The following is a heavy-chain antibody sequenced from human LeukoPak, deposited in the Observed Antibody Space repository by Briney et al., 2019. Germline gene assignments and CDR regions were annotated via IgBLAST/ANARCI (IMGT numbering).Heavy chain of an antibody. V-gene: IGHV1-69*13. CDR2: IIPIFGTA. CDR1: GGTFSSYA. J-gene: IGHJ4*02. Sequence: GASVKDSCKASGGTFSSYAISWVRQAPGQGLEWMGGIIPIFGTANYAQKFQGRVTITADESTSTAYMELSSLRSEDTAVYYCARDQEMATIPRTFDYWGQGTLVSVSS. CDR3: ARDQEMATIPRTFDY. D-gene: IGHD5-24*01.